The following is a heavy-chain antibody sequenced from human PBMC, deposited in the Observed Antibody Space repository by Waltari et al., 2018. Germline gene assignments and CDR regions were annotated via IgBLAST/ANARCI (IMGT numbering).Heavy chain of an antibody. Sequence: EVQLVESGGGLVQPGGSLRLSCAASGFTFSDHYMDWVRQAPGKWLEWVGRTRTKANSYTTEYAASVKGRFTVSRDESRDSLYLQMTSLKTEDTAVYYCARGYHSFDVWGQGTMVTVSS. CDR1: GFTFSDHY. CDR3: ARGYHSFDV. CDR2: TRTKANSYTT. V-gene: IGHV3-72*01. D-gene: IGHD1-20*01. J-gene: IGHJ3*01.